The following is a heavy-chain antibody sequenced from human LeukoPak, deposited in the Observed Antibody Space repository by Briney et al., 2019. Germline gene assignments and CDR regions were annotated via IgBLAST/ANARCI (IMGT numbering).Heavy chain of an antibody. Sequence: GGSLRLSCAASGFTFSSYWMNWVRQAPGQGLEWVANIKHDASEIYYVDFVKGRFTISRDNAKNSLYLQMKNLRAEDTAVYYCEGERGDAFDVWGQGTMVTVSS. CDR3: EGERGDAFDV. V-gene: IGHV3-7*01. CDR2: IKHDASEI. J-gene: IGHJ3*01. CDR1: GFTFSSYW.